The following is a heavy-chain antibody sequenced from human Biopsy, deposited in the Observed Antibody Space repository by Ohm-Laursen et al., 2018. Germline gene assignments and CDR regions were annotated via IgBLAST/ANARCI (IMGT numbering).Heavy chain of an antibody. J-gene: IGHJ4*02. CDR3: ARVGAGAPSIDYFDY. CDR1: CGSIGSFF. D-gene: IGHD6-13*01. Sequence: GTLSLTCTVSCGSIGSFFWSWIRQPPGKGLEWIGYIYYSGSTNYNPSLRSRVTISVDRSKNQFSLELSSVTAADTAVYYCARVGAGAPSIDYFDYWGQGALVTVSS. CDR2: IYYSGST. V-gene: IGHV4-59*01.